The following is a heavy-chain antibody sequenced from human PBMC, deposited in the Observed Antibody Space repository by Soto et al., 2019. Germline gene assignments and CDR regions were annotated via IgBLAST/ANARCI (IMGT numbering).Heavy chain of an antibody. CDR2: IKQDGSEE. CDR1: GFTFSSYW. CDR3: ARIAATGRGWDV. D-gene: IGHD6-13*01. J-gene: IGHJ6*02. Sequence: EVQLVESGGGLVQPGGSLRLSCVDSGFTFSSYWMSWVRQAPVKGLEWVGNIKQDGSEENYVDSLKGRFTISRDNAKNSMYVKMNSLRAEDTAVYYGARIAATGRGWDVWGQGTTVVVSS. V-gene: IGHV3-7*01.